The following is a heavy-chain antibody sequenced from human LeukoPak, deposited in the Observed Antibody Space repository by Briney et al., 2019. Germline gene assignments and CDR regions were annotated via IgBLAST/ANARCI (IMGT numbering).Heavy chain of an antibody. CDR1: GGSISSSNYY. V-gene: IGHV4-39*07. CDR2: IYYSGST. D-gene: IGHD4-23*01. J-gene: IGHJ4*02. CDR3: ARGGSYGGNYNY. Sequence: PSETLSLTCTVSGGSISSSNYYWGWIRQPPGKGLEWIASIYYSGSTYYNPSLKSRVTISVDTSKNQFSLKLSSVTAADTAVYFCARGGSYGGNYNYWGQGTLVTVSS.